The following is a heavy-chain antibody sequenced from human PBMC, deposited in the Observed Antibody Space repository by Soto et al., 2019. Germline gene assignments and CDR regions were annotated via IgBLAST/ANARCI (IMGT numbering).Heavy chain of an antibody. V-gene: IGHV1-18*01. D-gene: IGHD1-1*01. CDR3: ARGRYGDY. Sequence: HLVQSGAEVKKPGASVKVSCKGSGYGFTTYGITWVLQAPGQGLEWMAWISAHNGNTNYAQKLQGRVNVTRDTSTSTAYMELRSLRSDDTDVDYCARGRYGDYWGQGALVTVSS. CDR1: GYGFTTYG. J-gene: IGHJ4*02. CDR2: ISAHNGNT.